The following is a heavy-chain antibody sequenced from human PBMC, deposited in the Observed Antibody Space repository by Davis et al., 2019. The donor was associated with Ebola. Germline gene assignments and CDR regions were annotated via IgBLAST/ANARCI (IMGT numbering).Heavy chain of an antibody. J-gene: IGHJ4*02. V-gene: IGHV3-53*05. Sequence: GESLKISCAASGFTFNDYYMSWVRQAPGKGLEWVSVIYDQSTAYADAVRGRFIISRDKSNNTLYLEMSSLRVDDTAVYYCATTQWLREFDNWGQGTLVTVSS. CDR3: ATTQWLREFDN. CDR2: IYDQST. D-gene: IGHD6-19*01. CDR1: GFTFNDYY.